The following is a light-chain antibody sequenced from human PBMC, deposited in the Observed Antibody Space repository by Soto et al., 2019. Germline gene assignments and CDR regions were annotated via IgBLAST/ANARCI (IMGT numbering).Light chain of an antibody. CDR3: QQSYSTPLT. CDR2: AAS. J-gene: IGKJ4*01. V-gene: IGKV1-39*01. Sequence: DIQMTQSPSSLSASVGDRVTITCRASQSISSYLNWYQQKPGKVPKLLIYAASSFQSGVTSRFSGSGSWTDFTLTISSLQPEDFATYYCQQSYSTPLTFGGGTKVESK. CDR1: QSISSY.